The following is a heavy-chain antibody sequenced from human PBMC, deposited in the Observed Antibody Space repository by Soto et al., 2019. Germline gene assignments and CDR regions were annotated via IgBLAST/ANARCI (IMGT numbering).Heavy chain of an antibody. CDR3: ARGIAPYYFDY. CDR1: GYTFTRYP. V-gene: IGHV1-3*01. D-gene: IGHD6-13*01. J-gene: IGHJ4*02. Sequence: SLNRARKTAGYTFTRYPMHWLRQAPGQRLEWMGWINAGNGNTKYSQKFQGRVTITRDTSASTAYMELSSLRSEDTAVYYCARGIAPYYFDYWGQGTLVTVSS. CDR2: INAGNGNT.